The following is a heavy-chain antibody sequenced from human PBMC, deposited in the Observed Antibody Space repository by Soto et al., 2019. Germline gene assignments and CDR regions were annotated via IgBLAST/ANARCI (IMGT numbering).Heavy chain of an antibody. Sequence: PGDSLPISCQCSGYRFTSYWSGWVRPMPGKGLEWMGIIYPGDSDTRYSPSFQGQVTISADKSISTAYLQWSSLKASDTAMYYCARLAPSDYWGQGTRVNVSA. J-gene: IGHJ4*02. V-gene: IGHV5-51*03. CDR1: GYRFTSYW. CDR2: IYPGDSDT. CDR3: ARLAPSDY.